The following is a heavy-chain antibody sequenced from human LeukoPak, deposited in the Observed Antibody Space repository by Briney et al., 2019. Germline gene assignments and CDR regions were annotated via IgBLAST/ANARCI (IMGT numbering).Heavy chain of an antibody. CDR2: IFYSGST. D-gene: IGHD3-9*01. CDR3: AKDSLTWLTNWFDP. V-gene: IGHV4-39*07. J-gene: IGHJ5*02. Sequence: PSETLSLTCTVSGGSISTSNYYWGWIRQPPGKGLEWIGNIFYSGSTYYSPSLRSRVTISLDTSRNQFSLKLNSVTAADTAVYYCAKDSLTWLTNWFDPWGQGTLVTVSS. CDR1: GGSISTSNYY.